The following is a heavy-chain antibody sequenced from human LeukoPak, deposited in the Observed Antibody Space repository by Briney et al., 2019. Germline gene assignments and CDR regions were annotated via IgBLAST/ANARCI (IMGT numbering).Heavy chain of an antibody. Sequence: GGSLRLSCAASGFTFSTFAMIWVRQAPGKGLEWVSAISGSGGSTYYADSVKGRFTISRDNSKNTLYLQMNSLKTEDTAVYYCTTDPGDYYYYYYMDVWGKGTTVTISS. J-gene: IGHJ6*03. CDR3: TTDPGDYYYYYYMDV. CDR1: GFTFSTFA. CDR2: ISGSGGST. V-gene: IGHV3-23*01. D-gene: IGHD2-21*02.